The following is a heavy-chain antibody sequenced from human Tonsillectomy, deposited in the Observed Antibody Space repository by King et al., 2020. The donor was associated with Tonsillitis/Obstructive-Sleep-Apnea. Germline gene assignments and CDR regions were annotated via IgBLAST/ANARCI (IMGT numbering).Heavy chain of an antibody. D-gene: IGHD3-3*01. Sequence: VQLQQWGAGLLKPSETLSLTCAVYGGSFSGYYWSWIRQPPGKGLEWIGEINHSGSTNYNPSLKSRVTISVDTSKNQFSLKLSSVTAADTAVYYCAGVLRFLEWCPYMDVWGKGTTVTVSS. CDR3: AGVLRFLEWCPYMDV. CDR2: INHSGST. CDR1: GGSFSGYY. V-gene: IGHV4-34*01. J-gene: IGHJ6*03.